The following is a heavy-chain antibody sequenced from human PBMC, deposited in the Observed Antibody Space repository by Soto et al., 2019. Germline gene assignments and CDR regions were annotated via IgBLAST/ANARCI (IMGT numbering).Heavy chain of an antibody. CDR2: IYHSGST. CDR3: ARARDGYNYLYFDY. D-gene: IGHD5-12*01. V-gene: IGHV4-30-2*01. J-gene: IGHJ4*02. CDR1: GGSISSGGYS. Sequence: AVSGGSISSGGYSWSWIRQPPGKGLEWIGYIYHSGSTYYNPSLKSRVTISVDRTKNQSSLKLSSVTAADTAVYYCARARDGYNYLYFDYWGQGTLVTVSS.